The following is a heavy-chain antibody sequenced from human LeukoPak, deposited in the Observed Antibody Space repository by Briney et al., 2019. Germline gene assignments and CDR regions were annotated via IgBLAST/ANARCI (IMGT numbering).Heavy chain of an antibody. V-gene: IGHV3-53*01. J-gene: IGHJ4*02. D-gene: IGHD1-26*01. CDR3: ARASSGSYDY. Sequence: GALRLSCAASGFTVSNDFMSWVRQAPGKGLEWVSTIYSGGNTYYADSVKGRFTISRDKSKNTLYLQMNSLRAEDTAVYYCARASSGSYDYWGQGALVTVSS. CDR1: GFTVSNDF. CDR2: IYSGGNT.